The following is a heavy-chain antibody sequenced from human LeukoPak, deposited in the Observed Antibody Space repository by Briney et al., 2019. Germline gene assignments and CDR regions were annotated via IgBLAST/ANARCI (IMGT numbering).Heavy chain of an antibody. CDR1: GFTFTSSA. D-gene: IGHD3-22*01. CDR2: IVVGSGNT. CDR3: AADRYDSSGYYHFDY. Sequence: SVNLFCKASGFTFTSSAMLWVRQARGQRLEWIGWIVVGSGNTNYAPKFQERVTITRDMSTSTAYMELSSLRSEDTAVYYCAADRYDSSGYYHFDYWGQGTLVTVSS. J-gene: IGHJ4*02. V-gene: IGHV1-58*02.